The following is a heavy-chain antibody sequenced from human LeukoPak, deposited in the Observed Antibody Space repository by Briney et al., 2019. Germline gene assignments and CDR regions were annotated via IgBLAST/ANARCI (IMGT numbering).Heavy chain of an antibody. CDR3: ARTVVTTTSAFDI. CDR1: GGSFSGYY. CDR2: INHSGST. J-gene: IGHJ3*02. D-gene: IGHD2-21*02. V-gene: IGHV4-34*01. Sequence: SETLSLTCAVYGGSFSGYYWSWIRQPPGKGLEWIGEINHSGSTNYNPSLKSRVTISVDTSKNQFSLKLSSVTAADTALYYCARTVVTTTSAFDIWGQGTMVTVSS.